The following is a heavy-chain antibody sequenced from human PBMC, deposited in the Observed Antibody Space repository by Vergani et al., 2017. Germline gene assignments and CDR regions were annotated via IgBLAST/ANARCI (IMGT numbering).Heavy chain of an antibody. Sequence: QLQLQESGPGLVKPSENLSLTCTVSGGSISSSSYYWGWIRQPPGKGLEWIGSIYYSGGTYYNPSLKSRVTISVDTSKNQFSLKLSSVTAADTAVYYCARVWYYYGSGSYLWYFDLWGRGTLVTVSS. J-gene: IGHJ2*01. CDR1: GGSISSSSYY. CDR3: ARVWYYYGSGSYLWYFDL. CDR2: IYYSGGT. V-gene: IGHV4-39*01. D-gene: IGHD3-10*01.